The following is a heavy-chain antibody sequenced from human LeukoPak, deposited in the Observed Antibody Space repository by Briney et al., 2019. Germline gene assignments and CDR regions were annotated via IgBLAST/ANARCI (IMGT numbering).Heavy chain of an antibody. CDR3: TRDSALLGVAFDL. CDR2: ISSNGDNT. J-gene: IGHJ3*01. D-gene: IGHD2-15*01. CDR1: GFPFNTYA. V-gene: IGHV3-64D*06. Sequence: EGSLRLSCSASGFPFNTYAIHWVRQAPGKGLEYVAGISSNGDNTDFADSAKGRFTISRDNSKSTLFLQVNSLRAEDTAVYFCTRDSALLGVAFDLWGQGTVVTVSS.